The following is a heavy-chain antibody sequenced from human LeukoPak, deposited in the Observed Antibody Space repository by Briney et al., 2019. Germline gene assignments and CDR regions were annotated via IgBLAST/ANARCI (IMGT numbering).Heavy chain of an antibody. V-gene: IGHV3-21*01. J-gene: IGHJ6*03. CDR1: GFTFSSYS. CDR3: AREPVTIYGYYYMDV. CDR2: ISSSSSYI. D-gene: IGHD4-11*01. Sequence: GGSLRLSCAASGFTFSSYSMNWVLQAPGKGLEWVSSISSSSSYIYYADSVKGRFTISRDNAKNSLYLQMNSLRAEDTAVYYCAREPVTIYGYYYMDVWGKGTTVTVSS.